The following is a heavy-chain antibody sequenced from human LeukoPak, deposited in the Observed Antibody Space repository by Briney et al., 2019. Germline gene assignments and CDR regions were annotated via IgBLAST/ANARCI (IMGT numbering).Heavy chain of an antibody. Sequence: SETLSLTRAVYGGSFSGYYWSWIRQPPGKGLEWIGEINHSGSTNYNPSLKSRVTISVDTSKNQFSLKLSSVTAADTAVYYCASNYYGSGSYGYWGQGTLVTVSS. CDR3: ASNYYGSGSYGY. CDR1: GGSFSGYY. V-gene: IGHV4-34*01. J-gene: IGHJ4*02. CDR2: INHSGST. D-gene: IGHD3-10*01.